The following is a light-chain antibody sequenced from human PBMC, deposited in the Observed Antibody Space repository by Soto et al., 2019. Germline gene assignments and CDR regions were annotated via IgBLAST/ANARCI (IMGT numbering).Light chain of an antibody. Sequence: QSWFAQPAPPSGAPGGRTPTSSTGPRRDFGSYNLVSWYQQHPGKAPKLMIYEVSKRPSGVSNRFSGSKSGNTASLTISGLQAEDEADYYCCSYAGSSTPLIFGTGTKVTVL. CDR1: RRDFGSYNL. J-gene: IGLJ1*01. CDR3: CSYAGSSTPLI. V-gene: IGLV2-23*02. CDR2: EVS.